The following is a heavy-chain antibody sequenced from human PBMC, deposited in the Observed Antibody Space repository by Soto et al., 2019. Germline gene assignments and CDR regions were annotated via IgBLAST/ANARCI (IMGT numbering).Heavy chain of an antibody. CDR3: ARSGPIPWHQLVLSRDSWFDS. J-gene: IGHJ5*01. D-gene: IGHD6-13*01. Sequence: GASVKVSCKASGYTFTSYYMHWVRQAPGQGLEWMGIINPSGGSTSYAQKFQGRVTMTRDTSTSTVYMELSSLRSEDTAVYYCARSGPIPWHQLVLSRDSWFDSWGQGTLVTVSS. CDR2: INPSGGST. V-gene: IGHV1-46*01. CDR1: GYTFTSYY.